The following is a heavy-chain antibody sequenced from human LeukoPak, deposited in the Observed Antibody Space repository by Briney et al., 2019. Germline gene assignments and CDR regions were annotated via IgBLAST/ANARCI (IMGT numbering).Heavy chain of an antibody. Sequence: GASVKVSCKASGYTFTSYYMHWVRQAPGQGLEWMGIINPSGGSTSYAQKFQSRVTMTRDTSTSTVYMELSSLRSEDTAVYYCARGGYYDSSGYYAFDYWGQGTLVTVSS. CDR1: GYTFTSYY. CDR2: INPSGGST. CDR3: ARGGYYDSSGYYAFDY. J-gene: IGHJ4*02. D-gene: IGHD3-22*01. V-gene: IGHV1-46*01.